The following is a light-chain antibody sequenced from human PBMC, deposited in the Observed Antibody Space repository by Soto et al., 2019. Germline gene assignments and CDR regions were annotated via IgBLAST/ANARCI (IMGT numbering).Light chain of an antibody. CDR2: IAS. V-gene: IGKV3-20*01. J-gene: IGKJ1*01. Sequence: EIVLTQSPGTLSLSPGERATLSCRASQSVSSNYLAWYQQKTGQTPRLLIYIASSRAPGIPDRLSGSGSGTRFTLTISREEPEEFAVYYCQQYGSSPWTFGQGTKVEIK. CDR1: QSVSSNY. CDR3: QQYGSSPWT.